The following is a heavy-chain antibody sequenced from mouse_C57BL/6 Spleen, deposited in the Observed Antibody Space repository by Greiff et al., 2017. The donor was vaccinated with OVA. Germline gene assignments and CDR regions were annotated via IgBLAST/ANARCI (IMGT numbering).Heavy chain of an antibody. CDR1: GYAFTNYL. V-gene: IGHV1-54*01. CDR3: ARLGGGDYAMDY. CDR2: INPGSGGT. D-gene: IGHD3-3*01. Sequence: VQLKESGAELVRPGTSVKVSCKASGYAFTNYLIEWVKQRPGQGLEWIGVINPGSGGTNYNEKFKGKATLTADKSSSTAYMQLSSLTSEDSAVYFCARLGGGDYAMDYWGQGTSVTVSS. J-gene: IGHJ4*01.